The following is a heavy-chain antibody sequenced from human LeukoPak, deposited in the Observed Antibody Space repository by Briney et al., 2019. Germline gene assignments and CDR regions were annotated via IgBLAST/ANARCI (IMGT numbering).Heavy chain of an antibody. V-gene: IGHV3-30*02. CDR2: IRYDGSNK. Sequence: PGGSLRLSCAASGFTFSSYGMHWVRQAPGKGLEWVAFIRYDGSNKYYADSVKGRFTISRDNSKNTPYLQMNSLRAEDTAVYYCAKDQGRWDKYIAAAGMNYFDYWGQGTLVTVSS. D-gene: IGHD6-13*01. J-gene: IGHJ4*02. CDR1: GFTFSSYG. CDR3: AKDQGRWDKYIAAAGMNYFDY.